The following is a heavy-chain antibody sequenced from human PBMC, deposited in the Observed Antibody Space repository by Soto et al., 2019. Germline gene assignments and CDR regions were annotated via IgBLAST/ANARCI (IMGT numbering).Heavy chain of an antibody. J-gene: IGHJ4*02. CDR1: GVTFSSCA. Sequence: GGSLRLSCRVSGVTFSSCAMSWVRQARHKGLEWVSAISGRGDTTHYADSVKGRFTISRDNSKSTLYLQMNSLRAEDTAVYYCATRFTIVVAPSAPFDYWGQGTLVTVSS. CDR2: ISGRGDTT. D-gene: IGHD2-15*01. CDR3: ATRFTIVVAPSAPFDY. V-gene: IGHV3-23*01.